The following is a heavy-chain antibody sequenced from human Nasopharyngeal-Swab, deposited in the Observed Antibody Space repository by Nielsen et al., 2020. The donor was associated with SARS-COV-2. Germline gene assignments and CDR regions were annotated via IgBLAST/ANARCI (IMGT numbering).Heavy chain of an antibody. CDR3: AKDGDWNYRFWFSF. CDR1: GFTFSSSD. J-gene: IGHJ4*02. V-gene: IGHV3-23*01. CDR2: ISGHTGNS. D-gene: IGHD2-21*02. Sequence: GESLKISCAASGFTFSSSDMGWVRQAPGKGLEWLSTISGHTGNSYYRDSVRGRFTISRDNPKNTLYLQLNSLRAEDTAVYYCAKDGDWNYRFWFSFWGQGTLVTVSS.